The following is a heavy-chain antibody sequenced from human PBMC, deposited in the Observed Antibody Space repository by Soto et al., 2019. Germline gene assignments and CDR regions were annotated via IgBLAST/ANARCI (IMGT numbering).Heavy chain of an antibody. D-gene: IGHD6-13*01. CDR3: ASLAAAGQGY. Sequence: GGSLRLSCAASGFTFSSYSMNWVRQAPGKGLEWVSSISSSSSYIYYADSVKGRFTISRDNAKNSLYLQMNSLRAEDTAVYYCASLAAAGQGYWGQGTLVTVSS. J-gene: IGHJ4*02. V-gene: IGHV3-21*01. CDR2: ISSSSSYI. CDR1: GFTFSSYS.